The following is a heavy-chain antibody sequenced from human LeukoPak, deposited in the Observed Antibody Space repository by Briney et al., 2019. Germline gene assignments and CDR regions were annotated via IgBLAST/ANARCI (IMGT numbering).Heavy chain of an antibody. V-gene: IGHV3-23*01. CDR1: GFTFSSYA. D-gene: IGHD4-17*01. CDR3: GKVLLSYGDFNYGMDV. Sequence: GGSLRLSCAASGFTFSSYAMSWVRQAPGKGLEWVSAISGSGGSTYYADSVKGRFTISRDNSKNTLYLQMNSLRAGDTAVYYCGKVLLSYGDFNYGMDVWGQGTTVTVSS. J-gene: IGHJ6*02. CDR2: ISGSGGST.